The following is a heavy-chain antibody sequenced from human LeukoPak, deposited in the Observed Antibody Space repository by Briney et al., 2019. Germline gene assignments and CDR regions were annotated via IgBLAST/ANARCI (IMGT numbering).Heavy chain of an antibody. Sequence: GGSLRLSCAASGAAFTKYGMKWVRQAAGAGLEYVSGISRSGDITHYADSVKGRFTISRDNVQNTLYLQMNSLRADDTALYYCATEGFYYWGPGTQVTVSS. CDR1: GAAFTKYG. CDR2: ISRSGDIT. V-gene: IGHV3-23*01. CDR3: ATEGFYY. J-gene: IGHJ4*02.